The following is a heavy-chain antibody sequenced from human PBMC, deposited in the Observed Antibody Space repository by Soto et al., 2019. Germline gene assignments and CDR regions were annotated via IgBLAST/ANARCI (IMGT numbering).Heavy chain of an antibody. Sequence: GGSLRLSCAASGFTFSSYWMSWVRQALGKGLEWVANIKQDGSEKYYVDSVKGRFTISRDNAKNSLYLQMNSLRAEDTAVYYCARKGSSWYQGGYFDYWGQGTLVTVSS. V-gene: IGHV3-7*01. J-gene: IGHJ4*02. CDR2: IKQDGSEK. CDR1: GFTFSSYW. CDR3: ARKGSSWYQGGYFDY. D-gene: IGHD6-13*01.